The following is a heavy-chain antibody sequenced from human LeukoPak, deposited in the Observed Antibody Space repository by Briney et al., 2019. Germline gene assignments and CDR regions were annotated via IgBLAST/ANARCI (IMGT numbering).Heavy chain of an antibody. Sequence: GGSLRLSCAASGFTFSSYAMSWVRQAPGKGLEWVSAISGSGGYTYYADSVKGRFTISRDNSKNTLYLQMNSLRADDTAVYYCARVGSTLPFDYWGQGTLVTVSS. J-gene: IGHJ4*02. D-gene: IGHD1-26*01. CDR2: ISGSGGYT. CDR3: ARVGSTLPFDY. CDR1: GFTFSSYA. V-gene: IGHV3-23*01.